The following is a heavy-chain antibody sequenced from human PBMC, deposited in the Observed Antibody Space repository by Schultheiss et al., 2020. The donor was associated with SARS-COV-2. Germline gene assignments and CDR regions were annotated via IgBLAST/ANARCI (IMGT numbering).Heavy chain of an antibody. CDR1: GFTFSNAW. Sequence: GGSLRLSCAASGFTFSNAWMSWVRQAPGKGLEWVGRIKSKTDGGTTDYAAPVKGRFTISRDDSKSIAYLQMNSLKTEDTAVYYCTRDQGGYSSSWYDYYYYGMDVWGQGTTVTVSS. D-gene: IGHD6-13*01. J-gene: IGHJ6*02. V-gene: IGHV3-15*01. CDR3: TRDQGGYSSSWYDYYYYGMDV. CDR2: IKSKTDGGTT.